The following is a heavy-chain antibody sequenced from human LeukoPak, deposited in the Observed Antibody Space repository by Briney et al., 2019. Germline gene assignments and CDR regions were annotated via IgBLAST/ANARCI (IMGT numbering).Heavy chain of an antibody. J-gene: IGHJ4*02. CDR3: AKDKDPSMVTSHYFHY. V-gene: IGHV3-23*01. Sequence: GGSLRLSCAASGFAFSTYAMNWVRQAPGKGLEWVSAINHSGGSIYYADSVKGRFTVSRDNSKNTLYLRMNSLRAEDTAIYYCAKDKDPSMVTSHYFHYWGQGALVTVSP. D-gene: IGHD5-18*01. CDR1: GFAFSTYA. CDR2: INHSGGSI.